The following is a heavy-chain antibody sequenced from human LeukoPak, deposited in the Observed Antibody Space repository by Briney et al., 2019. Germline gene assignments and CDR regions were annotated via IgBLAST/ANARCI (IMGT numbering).Heavy chain of an antibody. Sequence: GESLKISCKGSGYTFTSYWIAWVRQMPGRGLEWMGTIYPGDSDTRYSPSFQGQVTISADKSITTAYLQWSSLKASDTAMYFCARRAGSYEYFQHWGQGTLVTVSS. D-gene: IGHD6-13*01. CDR1: GYTFTSYW. CDR2: IYPGDSDT. V-gene: IGHV5-51*01. J-gene: IGHJ1*01. CDR3: ARRAGSYEYFQH.